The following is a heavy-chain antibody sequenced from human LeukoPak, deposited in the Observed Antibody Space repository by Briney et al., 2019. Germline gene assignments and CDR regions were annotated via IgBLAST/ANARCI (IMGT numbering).Heavy chain of an antibody. J-gene: IGHJ4*02. CDR3: AKDVQSITISPFDY. V-gene: IGHV3-7*01. D-gene: IGHD3-9*01. Sequence: GGSLRLSCATSGFTFSNYHMSWVRQAPGKGLEWVANTNADGSTKYYVDSVKGRFTISRDNAKSSLYLQMNSLRADDTAMYYCAKDVQSITISPFDYWGQGTLVTVSS. CDR1: GFTFSNYH. CDR2: TNADGSTK.